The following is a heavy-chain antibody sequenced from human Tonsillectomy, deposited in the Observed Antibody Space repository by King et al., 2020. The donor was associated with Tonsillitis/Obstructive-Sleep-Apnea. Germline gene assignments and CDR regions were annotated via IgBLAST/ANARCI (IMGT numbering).Heavy chain of an antibody. CDR2: IYYSGST. Sequence: QLQESGPGLVKPSQTLSLTCTVSGGSISSGGYYWSWIRQHPGQGLEWIGDIYYSGSTYYNPSLKSRVTISVDTSKNQFSLKLSSVTAADTAVYYCARTGAAAGNWFDPWGQGTLVTVSS. CDR1: GGSISSGGYY. D-gene: IGHD6-13*01. J-gene: IGHJ5*02. V-gene: IGHV4-31*03. CDR3: ARTGAAAGNWFDP.